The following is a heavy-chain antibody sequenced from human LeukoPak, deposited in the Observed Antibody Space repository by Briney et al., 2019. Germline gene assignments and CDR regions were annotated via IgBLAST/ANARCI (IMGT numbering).Heavy chain of an antibody. CDR3: ARAPDQPHYYYMDV. CDR2: INPNSGGT. J-gene: IGHJ6*03. V-gene: IGHV1-2*02. CDR1: GYTFTGYY. Sequence: ASVRVSCKASGYTFTGYYMHWVRQAPGQGLEWMGWINPNSGGTNYAQKFQGRVTMTRDTSISTAYMELSRLRSDDTAVYYCARAPDQPHYYYMDVWGKGTTVTVSS.